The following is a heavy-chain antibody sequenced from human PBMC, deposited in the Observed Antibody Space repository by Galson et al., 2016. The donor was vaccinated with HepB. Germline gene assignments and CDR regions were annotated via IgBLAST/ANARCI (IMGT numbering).Heavy chain of an antibody. V-gene: IGHV3-30*18. CDR1: GFTFSRYG. J-gene: IGHJ4*02. CDR2: ISYDGSNK. Sequence: SLRLSCAVSGFTFSRYGMYWVRQAPAKGLEWVALISYDGSNKYYADSVKGRFTISRDNSKNTLYLQMNSLRAEDTAVYYCAKEGWYYDSSGCGFDYWGQGTRVTVSS. CDR3: AKEGWYYDSSGCGFDY. D-gene: IGHD3-22*01.